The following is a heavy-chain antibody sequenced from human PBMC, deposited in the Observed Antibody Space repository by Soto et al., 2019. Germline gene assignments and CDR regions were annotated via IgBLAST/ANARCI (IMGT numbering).Heavy chain of an antibody. CDR2: MYNTGST. J-gene: IGHJ6*02. D-gene: IGHD2-21*02. Sequence: SETLFLPCTLSRGPLSNFYWDWLRQPPGKGLEWIGYMYNTGSTIYNPSLKSRVTISVDTSKNQFSLKLNSVTAADTAVYYCARDLWGYCGTDCYPLDVWGQGTTVTVS. CDR3: ARDLWGYCGTDCYPLDV. CDR1: RGPLSNFY. V-gene: IGHV4-59*01.